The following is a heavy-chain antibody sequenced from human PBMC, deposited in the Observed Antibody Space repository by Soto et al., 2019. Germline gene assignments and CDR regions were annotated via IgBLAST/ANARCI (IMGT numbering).Heavy chain of an antibody. J-gene: IGHJ4*02. CDR1: GGSISSGGYY. D-gene: IGHD3-16*01. CDR3: AREPSYGYYFDY. Sequence: SETLSLTCTVSGGSISSGGYYWSWIRQHPGKGPEWIGYIYYSGSTYYNPSLKSRVTISVDTSKNQFSLKLSSVTAADTAVYYCAREPSYGYYFDYWGQGTLVTVSS. V-gene: IGHV4-31*03. CDR2: IYYSGST.